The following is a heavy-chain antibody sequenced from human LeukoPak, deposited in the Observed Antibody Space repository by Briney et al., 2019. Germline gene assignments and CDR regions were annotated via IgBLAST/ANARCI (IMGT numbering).Heavy chain of an antibody. CDR1: GITFSSYA. CDR2: ISYDGSNK. V-gene: IGHV3-30-3*01. CDR3: ASGYCSSTSCYNIDY. Sequence: PGGSLRLSCAASGITFSSYAMHWVRQAPGKGLEWVAVISYDGSNKYYADSVKGRFTISRDNSKNTLYLQMNSLRAEDTAVYYCASGYCSSTSCYNIDYWGQGTLVTVSS. J-gene: IGHJ4*02. D-gene: IGHD2-2*02.